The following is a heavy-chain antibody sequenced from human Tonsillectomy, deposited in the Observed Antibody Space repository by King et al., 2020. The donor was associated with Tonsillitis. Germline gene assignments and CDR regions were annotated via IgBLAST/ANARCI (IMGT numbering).Heavy chain of an antibody. V-gene: IGHV4-34*01. CDR1: GGSFSGYW. CDR3: ARFGLYYYDSSAYYYSFDY. Sequence: VQLQQWGAGLLKPSETLSLTCAVYGGSFSGYWWSWFRQSPGKGLEWIGEINHSGSTNYNPFLKSRVTIAADTSKNQFSLKLSSATAADTAVYYCARFGLYYYDSSAYYYSFDYWGQGALVTVSS. J-gene: IGHJ4*02. CDR2: INHSGST. D-gene: IGHD3-22*01.